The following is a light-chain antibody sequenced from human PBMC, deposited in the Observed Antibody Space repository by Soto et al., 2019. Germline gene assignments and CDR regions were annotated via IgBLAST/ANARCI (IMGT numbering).Light chain of an antibody. V-gene: IGKV1-9*01. CDR3: QHLDSYST. CDR1: RGISSY. J-gene: IGKJ5*01. CDR2: AAS. Sequence: DIQLTQSPSFLSASVGDRVTITCRASRGISSYLAWYQQKPGKAPKLLIYAASTLQSGVPSRFSGSGSGTEFTLTIISLQPEDFATYYCQHLDSYSTFGQGTRLEIK.